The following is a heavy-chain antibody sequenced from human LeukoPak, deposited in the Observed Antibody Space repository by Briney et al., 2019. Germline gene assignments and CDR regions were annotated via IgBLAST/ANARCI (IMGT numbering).Heavy chain of an antibody. V-gene: IGHV4-4*09. Sequence: PSETLSLTCTVSGGSISSYYWSWIRQPPGKGLEWIGYIYTSGSTNYNPSLKSRVTISVDTSKNQFSLKLSSVTAADTAVYYCARGQWLASYYYGMDVWGQGTTVTVSS. D-gene: IGHD6-19*01. CDR1: GGSISSYY. J-gene: IGHJ6*02. CDR3: ARGQWLASYYYGMDV. CDR2: IYTSGST.